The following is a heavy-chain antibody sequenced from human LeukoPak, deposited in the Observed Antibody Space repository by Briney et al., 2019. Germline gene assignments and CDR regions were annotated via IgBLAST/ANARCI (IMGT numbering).Heavy chain of an antibody. CDR2: IYYSGST. CDR3: ARDSTAMVTVAANAFDI. D-gene: IGHD5-18*01. CDR1: GGSVSSGSYY. V-gene: IGHV4-61*01. J-gene: IGHJ3*02. Sequence: SGTLSLTCTVSGGSVSSGSYYWSWIRQPPGKGLEWIGYIYYSGSTNYNPSLKSRVTISVDTSKNQFSLKLSSVTAADTAVYYCARDSTAMVTVAANAFDIWGQGTMVTVSS.